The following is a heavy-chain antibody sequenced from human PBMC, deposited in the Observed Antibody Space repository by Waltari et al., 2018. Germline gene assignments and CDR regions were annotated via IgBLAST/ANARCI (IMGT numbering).Heavy chain of an antibody. D-gene: IGHD3-3*01. Sequence: QEQLQESGPALVKPSETLSITCTVSGGSISSYYWSWIRQHAGKGLAWIGRIYNGGNSNDKPPLKSRVTMSLDTSKNRFSLMLSSVTAADTAVYYCAGDRYDLAFDYWGQGTLVTVSS. CDR3: AGDRYDLAFDY. CDR1: GGSISSYY. J-gene: IGHJ4*02. V-gene: IGHV4-4*07. CDR2: IYNGGNS.